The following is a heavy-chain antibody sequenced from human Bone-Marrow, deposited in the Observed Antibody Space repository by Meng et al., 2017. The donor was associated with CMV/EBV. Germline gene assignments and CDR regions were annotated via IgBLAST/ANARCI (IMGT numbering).Heavy chain of an antibody. CDR1: GGTFSSYT. CDR3: AGQTGDHDAFYI. J-gene: IGHJ3*02. CDR2: IIPILDII. D-gene: IGHD7-27*01. Sequence: SVKVSCKASGGTFSSYTFSWVRQAPGQGLEWLGRIIPILDIINYAQKFQGRVTITADKSTGTVYMELSSLRYDDTAVYYCAGQTGDHDAFYIWGQGTMVTVSS. V-gene: IGHV1-69*02.